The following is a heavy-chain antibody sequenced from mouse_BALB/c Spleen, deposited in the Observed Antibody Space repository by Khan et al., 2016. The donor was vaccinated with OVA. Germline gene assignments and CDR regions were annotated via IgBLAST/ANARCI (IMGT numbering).Heavy chain of an antibody. D-gene: IGHD1-1*01. CDR1: GFTFSTYG. V-gene: IGHV5-6*01. J-gene: IGHJ3*01. CDR2: ISTGGHYT. Sequence: EVELVESGGDLVKPGGSLKLSCAASGFTFSTYGMSWIRQTPDKRLEWVATISTGGHYTYYPDNVKGQFTISRDNAKNTLYLQMTSLKSEDTAMFYCARLAYYYDSEGFAYWGQGTLVTVSA. CDR3: ARLAYYYDSEGFAY.